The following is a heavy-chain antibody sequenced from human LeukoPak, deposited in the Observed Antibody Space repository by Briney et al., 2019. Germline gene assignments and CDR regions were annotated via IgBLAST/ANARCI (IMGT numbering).Heavy chain of an antibody. J-gene: IGHJ4*01. CDR2: MNPNSGNT. V-gene: IGHV1-8*01. CDR1: GYTFTSYD. CDR3: ARAFHPPDFAFGRAPYYFDL. Sequence: ASVKVSCKASGYTFTSYDINWVRQATGQGLEWMGWMNPNSGNTGYAQKFQGRVTMTRNTSISTAYMELSSLRSDDTAVYYCARAFHPPDFAFGRAPYYFDLWGQGTLVTVSS. D-gene: IGHD3-16*01.